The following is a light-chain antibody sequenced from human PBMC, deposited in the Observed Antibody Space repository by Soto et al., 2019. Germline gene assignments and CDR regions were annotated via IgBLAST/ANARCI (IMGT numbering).Light chain of an antibody. J-gene: IGKJ1*01. V-gene: IGKV2-28*01. CDR2: LGS. Sequence: DIVMTQSPLSLPVTPGEPASISCRSSQSLLHSNGYNYLDWYLQKPGQSPQLLIYLGSNRASGVPDRFSGSGSGTDFTLKISRVEAEDVGVYYCMQALQKGTFGQGTRWIS. CDR3: MQALQKGT. CDR1: QSLLHSNGYNY.